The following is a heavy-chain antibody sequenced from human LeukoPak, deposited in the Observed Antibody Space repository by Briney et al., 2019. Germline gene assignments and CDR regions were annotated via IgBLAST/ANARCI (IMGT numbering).Heavy chain of an antibody. Sequence: GGSLRLSCAASGFTFSTYEMNWVRQAPGKGLEWVSAIYSAGSTYYADSVKGRFIISRDNSKNTLYLQMNSLRAEDTALYYCARDWDHLVWGQGTLVTVSS. CDR3: ARDWDHLV. D-gene: IGHD1-26*01. V-gene: IGHV3-53*01. J-gene: IGHJ4*02. CDR1: GFTFSTYE. CDR2: IYSAGST.